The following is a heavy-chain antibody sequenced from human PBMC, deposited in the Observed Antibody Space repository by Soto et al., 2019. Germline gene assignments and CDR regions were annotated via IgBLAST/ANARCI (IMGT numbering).Heavy chain of an antibody. CDR2: IRGKAYGGTT. D-gene: IGHD3-9*01. J-gene: IGHJ6*02. CDR3: TRRYDILTGYYNEGYYYYGMDV. V-gene: IGHV3-49*03. Sequence: PGGSLRLSCTASGFIFGDDAMSWFRQAPGKGLEWVGFIRGKAYGGTTEYAASVKGRFTISRDDSKSIAYLQMNSLKTEDTAVYYCTRRYDILTGYYNEGYYYYGMDVWGQGTTVTVSS. CDR1: GFIFGDDA.